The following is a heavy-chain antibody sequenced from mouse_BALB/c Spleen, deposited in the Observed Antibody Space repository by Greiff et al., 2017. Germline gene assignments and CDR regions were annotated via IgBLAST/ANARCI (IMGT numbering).Heavy chain of an antibody. J-gene: IGHJ4*01. CDR1: GFTFSSFG. Sequence: DVKLVESGGGLVQPGGSRKLSCAASGFTFSSFGMHWVRQAPEKGLEWVAYISSGSSTIYYADTVKGRFTISRDNPKNTLFLQMTSLRSEDTAMYYCARSFITTVVRAMDYWGQGTSVTVSS. D-gene: IGHD1-1*01. V-gene: IGHV5-17*02. CDR3: ARSFITTVVRAMDY. CDR2: ISSGSSTI.